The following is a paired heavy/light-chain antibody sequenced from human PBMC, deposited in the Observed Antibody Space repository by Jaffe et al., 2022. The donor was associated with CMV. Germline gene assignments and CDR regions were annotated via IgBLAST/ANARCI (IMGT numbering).Heavy chain of an antibody. CDR3: ARDRDSSSSWYRYDY. CDR1: GFTFSSYE. J-gene: IGHJ4*02. CDR2: ISSSGSTI. Sequence: EVQLVESGGGLVQPGGSLRLSCAASGFTFSSYEMNWVRQAPGKGLEWVSYISSSGSTIYYADSVKGRFTISRDNAKNSLYLQMNSLRAEDTAVYYCARDRDSSSSWYRYDYWGQGTLVTVSS. D-gene: IGHD6-13*01. V-gene: IGHV3-48*03.
Light chain of an antibody. CDR2: EAT. Sequence: ETTLTQSPAFMSATPGDKVNISCKASQDIDDDMNWYQQKPGEAAIFIIQEATTLVPGIPPRFSGSGYGTDFTLTINNIESEDAAYYFCLQHDNFPPTFGQGTKLEIK. CDR1: QDIDDD. CDR3: LQHDNFPPT. V-gene: IGKV5-2*01. J-gene: IGKJ2*01.